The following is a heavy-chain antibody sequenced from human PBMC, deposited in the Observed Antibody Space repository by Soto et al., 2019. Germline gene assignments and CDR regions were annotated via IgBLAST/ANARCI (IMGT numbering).Heavy chain of an antibody. CDR1: GVPISSTSYF. V-gene: IGHV4-39*01. J-gene: IGHJ6*02. CDR2: TYLDGRI. CDR3: ARRGYGLDV. D-gene: IGHD6-13*01. Sequence: QVQLQESGPRLVKPSETVSLTCSVSGVPISSTSYFWAWIRQPPGKGLEWIGSTYLDGRISYNPSXXXXXXXXXXTSKTHFSLTMTSVTASXTALYYCARRGYGLDVWGQGTTVKVSS.